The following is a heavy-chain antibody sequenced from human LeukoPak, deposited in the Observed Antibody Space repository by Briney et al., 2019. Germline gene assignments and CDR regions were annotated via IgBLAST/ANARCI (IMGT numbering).Heavy chain of an antibody. CDR2: IKNSGGST. CDR1: GFTFSSYA. Sequence: PGGSLRLSCAASGFTFSSYAMSCVRQAPGKGLEWVSTIKNSGGSTYYADSVKGRFTISRDNSKNTLYLQMNSLRAEDTAVYYCAKDRWGSGGSGGGDYWGQGTLVTVSS. J-gene: IGHJ4*02. D-gene: IGHD3-16*01. CDR3: AKDRWGSGGSGGGDY. V-gene: IGHV3-23*01.